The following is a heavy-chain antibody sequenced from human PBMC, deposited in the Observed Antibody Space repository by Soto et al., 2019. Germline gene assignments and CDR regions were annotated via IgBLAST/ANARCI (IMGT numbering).Heavy chain of an antibody. CDR3: ARERGYCISTSCYPSYGMDV. CDR1: GGSISSGGYY. V-gene: IGHV4-31*03. J-gene: IGHJ6*02. Sequence: QVQLQESGPGLVKPSQTLSLTCTVSGGSISSGGYYWSWIRQHPGKGLEWIGYIYYSGSTYYNPSLKSRVTISVDTCKHQFSLKLSSVTAADTAVYYCARERGYCISTSCYPSYGMDVWGQGTTVTVSS. CDR2: IYYSGST. D-gene: IGHD2-2*01.